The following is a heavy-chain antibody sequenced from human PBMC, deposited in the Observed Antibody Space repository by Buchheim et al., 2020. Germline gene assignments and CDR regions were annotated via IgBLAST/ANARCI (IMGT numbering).Heavy chain of an antibody. Sequence: QVQLQQWGAGLLKPSETLSLTCAVYGGSFSGYYWSWIRQPPGKGLEWIGEINHSGSTNYNPSLKSRVTISVDTSKNQFSLKLSSVTAADTAVYYCARWQYCDSSGYYFGGQGTL. CDR2: INHSGST. CDR3: ARWQYCDSSGYYF. V-gene: IGHV4-34*01. D-gene: IGHD3-22*01. CDR1: GGSFSGYY. J-gene: IGHJ4*02.